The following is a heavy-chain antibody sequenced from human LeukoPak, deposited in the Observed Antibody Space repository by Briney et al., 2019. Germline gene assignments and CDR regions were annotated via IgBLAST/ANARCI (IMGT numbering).Heavy chain of an antibody. D-gene: IGHD2-2*01. CDR2: IIPILGIA. CDR1: GGTFSSYA. Sequence: SVKVSCKASGGTFSSYAISWVRQAPGQGIEWMGRIIPILGIANYAQKVQGRVTITADKSTSTDYKELSSLRSEDTAVYYCARVAYHRDYYYYYMDVWGKGTTVNVSS. J-gene: IGHJ6*03. CDR3: ARVAYHRDYYYYYMDV. V-gene: IGHV1-69*04.